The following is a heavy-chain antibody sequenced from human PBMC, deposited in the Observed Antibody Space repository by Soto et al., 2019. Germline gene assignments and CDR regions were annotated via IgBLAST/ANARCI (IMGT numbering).Heavy chain of an antibody. CDR1: GGSVSSGTFY. J-gene: IGHJ4*02. CDR2: IFNSGST. CDR3: TRDSSNLNFFL. Sequence: PSETLSLTCTVSGGSVSSGTFYWGWIRQPPGKGLEWIGNIFNSGSTNSNPSLKSRVTISVDTSRNQFSLNLTSVTAADTAVYYCTRDSSNLNFFLWGQGTQVTVSS. D-gene: IGHD1-1*01. V-gene: IGHV4-61*01.